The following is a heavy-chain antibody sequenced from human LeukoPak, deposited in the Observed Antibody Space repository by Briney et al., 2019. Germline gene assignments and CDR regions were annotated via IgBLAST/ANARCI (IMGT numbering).Heavy chain of an antibody. CDR2: IYYSGST. J-gene: IGHJ4*02. V-gene: IGHV4-31*03. Sequence: KPSETLSLTCTVSGGSISSGGYYWSWIRQHPGKGLEWIGYIYYSGSTYYNPSLKSRVTISVDTSKNQFSLKLSSVTAADTAVYYCARGVTGYITNPDFDYWGQGTLVTVSS. CDR3: ARGVTGYITNPDFDY. CDR1: GGSISSGGYY. D-gene: IGHD1-14*01.